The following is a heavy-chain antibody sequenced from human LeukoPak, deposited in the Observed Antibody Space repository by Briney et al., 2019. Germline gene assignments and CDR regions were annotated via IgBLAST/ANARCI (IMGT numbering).Heavy chain of an antibody. J-gene: IGHJ4*02. Sequence: PSETLSLTCTVSGGSISSDDYYWSWIRQPPGQGLEWIGYIYYSGSTYYNPSLKSRVTISVDTSKNQFSLKLSSVTAADTAVYYCARDLIPRGYSGYGYFDYWGQGTLVTVSS. V-gene: IGHV4-30-4*08. CDR2: IYYSGST. D-gene: IGHD5-12*01. CDR3: ARDLIPRGYSGYGYFDY. CDR1: GGSISSDDYY.